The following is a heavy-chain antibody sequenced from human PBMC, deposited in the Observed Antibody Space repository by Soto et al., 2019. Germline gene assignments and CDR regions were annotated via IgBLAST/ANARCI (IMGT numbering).Heavy chain of an antibody. CDR2: IDPSDSYT. Sequence: GESLKISCKGSGYSFTIYCISWVLQMPGKGLEWMGRIDPSDSYTNYSPSFQGHVTISADKSISTAYLQWSSLKASDTAMYYCARHFILDYDSSGYYPYWGQGTLVTVSS. CDR3: ARHFILDYDSSGYYPY. V-gene: IGHV5-10-1*01. CDR1: GYSFTIYC. D-gene: IGHD3-22*01. J-gene: IGHJ4*02.